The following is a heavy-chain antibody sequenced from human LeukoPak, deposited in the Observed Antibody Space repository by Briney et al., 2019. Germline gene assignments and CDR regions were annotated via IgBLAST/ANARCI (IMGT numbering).Heavy chain of an antibody. CDR1: GFTFSRYW. D-gene: IGHD5-18*01. Sequence: GGSLRLSFAASGFTFSRYWMSWVRQAPGKGLEWVANIKQDGSEKYYVDSVKGRFTISRDNAKKSLFLQMNSLRAEDTAVYYCARGQKYRSGYTVTELGSGYFDYWGQGTLVTVSS. J-gene: IGHJ4*02. V-gene: IGHV3-7*01. CDR2: IKQDGSEK. CDR3: ARGQKYRSGYTVTELGSGYFDY.